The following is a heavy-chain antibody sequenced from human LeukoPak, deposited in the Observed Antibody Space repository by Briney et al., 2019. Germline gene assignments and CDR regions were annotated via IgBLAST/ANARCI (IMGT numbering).Heavy chain of an antibody. J-gene: IGHJ6*03. CDR2: INPNSGGT. V-gene: IGHV1-2*02. CDR1: GYTFTGYY. CDR3: ARDKSEVLWFGELSYMDV. Sequence: EASVKVSCKASGYTFTGYYIHWVRQAPGQGLEWMGWINPNSGGTNYAQKFQGRVTMTRDTSISTAYMELSRLRSDDTAVYYCARDKSEVLWFGELSYMDVWGKGTTVTISS. D-gene: IGHD3-10*01.